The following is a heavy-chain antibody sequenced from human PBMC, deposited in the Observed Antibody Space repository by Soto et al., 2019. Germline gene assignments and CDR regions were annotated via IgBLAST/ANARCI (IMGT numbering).Heavy chain of an antibody. Sequence: GGSLRLSCAASGFTFSSYAMHWVRQAPGKGLEWVAVISYDGSNKYYADSVKGRFTISRDNAKNSLYLQMNSLRAEDTAVYYCARDKGRSPLDYWGQGTLVTVSS. CDR3: ARDKGRSPLDY. CDR1: GFTFSSYA. J-gene: IGHJ4*02. D-gene: IGHD2-15*01. V-gene: IGHV3-30-3*01. CDR2: ISYDGSNK.